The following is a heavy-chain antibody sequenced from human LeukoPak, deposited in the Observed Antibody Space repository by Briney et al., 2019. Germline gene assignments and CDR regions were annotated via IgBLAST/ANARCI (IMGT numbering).Heavy chain of an antibody. CDR3: ATVYWTMVRGVDY. J-gene: IGHJ4*02. CDR2: ISGSGGST. CDR1: GFTFSSYA. V-gene: IGHV3-23*01. Sequence: PGGSLRLSCAASGFTFSSYAMSWVRQAPGMGLEWVSLISGSGGSTYYADSVKGRFTISRDNSKNTLFLQMNSLRAEDTAVYYCATVYWTMVRGVDYWGQGTLVTVSS. D-gene: IGHD3-10*01.